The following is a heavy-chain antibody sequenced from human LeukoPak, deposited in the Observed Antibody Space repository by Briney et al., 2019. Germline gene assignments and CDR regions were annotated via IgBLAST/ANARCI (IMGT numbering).Heavy chain of an antibody. D-gene: IGHD1-26*01. CDR2: IYYSGTT. CDR1: GGSISDYY. Sequence: PSETLSLTCTVSGGSISDYYWSWIRQPPGKGLEWIGYIYYSGTTNNNPSLRSRVTISVDTSNHQFSLRLSSVTAADTAVYYCARDLVGATRGYWGQGTLVTVSS. CDR3: ARDLVGATRGY. V-gene: IGHV4-59*01. J-gene: IGHJ4*02.